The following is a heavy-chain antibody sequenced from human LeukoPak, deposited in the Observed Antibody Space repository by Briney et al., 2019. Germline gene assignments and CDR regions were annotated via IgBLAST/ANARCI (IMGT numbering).Heavy chain of an antibody. D-gene: IGHD6-13*01. CDR3: AKVRAAAGTFYFDY. CDR1: GLTFDDYA. CDR2: ISWNSGNI. V-gene: IGHV3-9*01. J-gene: IGHJ4*02. Sequence: GGSLRLSCAASGLTFDDYAIHWVRQAPGKGLEWVSGISWNSGNIGYADSVKGRFTNSRDNAKNSLYLQMNSLRAEDTALYYCAKVRAAAGTFYFDYWGQGTLITVSS.